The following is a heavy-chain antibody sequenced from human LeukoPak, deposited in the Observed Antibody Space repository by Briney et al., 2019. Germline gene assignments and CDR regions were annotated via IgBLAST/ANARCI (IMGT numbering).Heavy chain of an antibody. Sequence: PGGSLRPSCAASGFTFSSYAMHGVRQAPGKGLEWVAVISYDGSNKYYADSVKGRFTISRDNSKNTLYLQMNSLRAEDTAVYYCARGNFGVLLLYYFDYWGQGTLVTVSS. CDR3: ARGNFGVLLLYYFDY. CDR1: GFTFSSYA. V-gene: IGHV3-30*04. D-gene: IGHD3-10*01. CDR2: ISYDGSNK. J-gene: IGHJ4*02.